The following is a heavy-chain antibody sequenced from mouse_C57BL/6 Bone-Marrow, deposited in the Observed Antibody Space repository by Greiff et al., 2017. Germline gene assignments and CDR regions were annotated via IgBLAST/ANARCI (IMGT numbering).Heavy chain of an antibody. CDR1: GFSLTSYG. D-gene: IGHD1-3*01. CDR3: ARYNWLWYFDV. J-gene: IGHJ1*03. V-gene: IGHV2-2*01. CDR2: IWSGGST. Sequence: VHLVESGPGLVQPSQSLSITCPVSGFSLTSYGVHWVRQSPGKGLEWLGVIWSGGSTDYNAAFISRLSISKDNSKSQVFFKMNSLQADDTAIYYCARYNWLWYFDVWGTGTTVTVSS.